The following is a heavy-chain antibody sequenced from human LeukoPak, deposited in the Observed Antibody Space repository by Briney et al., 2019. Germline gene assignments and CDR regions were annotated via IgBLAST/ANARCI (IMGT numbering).Heavy chain of an antibody. CDR1: GGSVSNDNHG. CDR3: ARDRGGFTYGEYYFDY. J-gene: IGHJ4*02. D-gene: IGHD2-15*01. V-gene: IGHV4-61*01. CDR2: VNYSGST. Sequence: SETLSLTCTVSGGSVSNDNHGWGWIRQPPGKGLEWIGYVNYSGSTKYNPSLKSRVSISADTSRSQVSLKLSSVTAADTAVYYCARDRGGFTYGEYYFDYWGQESLVTVSS.